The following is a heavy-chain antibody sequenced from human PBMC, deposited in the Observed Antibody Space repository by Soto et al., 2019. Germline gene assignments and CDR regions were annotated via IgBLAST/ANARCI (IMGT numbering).Heavy chain of an antibody. D-gene: IGHD1-26*01. Sequence: KTLETLSLTCYVSGGFISTYYWSWIRQPPGKGLERIGYIHNSGSANYNPSLQSRVTISVDTFNNSFSLRLTSVTAADTAVYYCARDSTRALGFFDFWGQGTLVTSPQ. CDR2: IHNSGSA. CDR3: ARDSTRALGFFDF. V-gene: IGHV4-59*01. J-gene: IGHJ4*02. CDR1: GGFISTYY.